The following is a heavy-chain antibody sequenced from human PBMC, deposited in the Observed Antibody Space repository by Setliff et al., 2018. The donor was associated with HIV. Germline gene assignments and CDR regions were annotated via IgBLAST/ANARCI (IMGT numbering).Heavy chain of an antibody. J-gene: IGHJ3*01. V-gene: IGHV4-61*09. CDR1: DASISVGTYY. CDR3: ARSDNYYFVSGSYSDGLDCFDV. D-gene: IGHD3-10*01. Sequence: PSETLSLTCSVSDASISVGTYYWSWIRQPAGKGLEWIGHVYTSGSTSGSTNYNPSLKSRVTISVDTSKDQFSLKLSSVTAADTAVYYCARSDNYYFVSGSYSDGLDCFDVWGQGTVVT. CDR2: VYTSGSTSGST.